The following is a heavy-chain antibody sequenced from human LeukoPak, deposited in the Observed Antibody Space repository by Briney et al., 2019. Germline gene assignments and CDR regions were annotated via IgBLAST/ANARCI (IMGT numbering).Heavy chain of an antibody. CDR1: GFTFSSYS. V-gene: IGHV3-21*04. Sequence: PGGSLRLSCAASGFTFSSYSMNWVRQAPGKGLEWVSSISSSSSYIYYADSVKGRFTISRDNSKNTLYLQMNSLRAEDTAVYYCAKASDFWSGYHDYWGQGTLVTVSS. CDR3: AKASDFWSGYHDY. D-gene: IGHD3-3*01. CDR2: ISSSSSYI. J-gene: IGHJ4*02.